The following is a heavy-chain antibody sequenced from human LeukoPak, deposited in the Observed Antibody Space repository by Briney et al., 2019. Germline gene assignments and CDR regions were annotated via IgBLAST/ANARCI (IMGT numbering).Heavy chain of an antibody. Sequence: GASLRLSCAASGFTFSSYAMSWVRQAPGKGLEWVSAISGSGGSTYYADSVKGRFTISRDNSKNTLYLQMNSLRAEDTAVYYSARETAAAGDYWGQGTLVTVSS. J-gene: IGHJ4*02. V-gene: IGHV3-23*01. CDR1: GFTFSSYA. D-gene: IGHD6-13*01. CDR3: ARETAAAGDY. CDR2: ISGSGGST.